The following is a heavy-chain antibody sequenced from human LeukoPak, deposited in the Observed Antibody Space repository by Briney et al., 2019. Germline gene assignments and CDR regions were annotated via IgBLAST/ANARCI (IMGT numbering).Heavy chain of an antibody. J-gene: IGHJ3*02. Sequence: PGGSLRLSCAASGFTFSTYSMNWVRQAPGKGLEWVSSISSSSSYIYYADSVKGRFTISRDNAKNSLYLQMSSLRAEDTAVYYCARGAYSSSWDRAFDIWGQGTMVTVSS. CDR3: ARGAYSSSWDRAFDI. CDR1: GFTFSTYS. D-gene: IGHD6-13*01. CDR2: ISSSSSYI. V-gene: IGHV3-21*01.